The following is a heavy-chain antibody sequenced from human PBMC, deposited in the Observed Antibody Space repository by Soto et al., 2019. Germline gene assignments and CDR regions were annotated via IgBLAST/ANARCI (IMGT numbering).Heavy chain of an antibody. CDR2: IYHSGST. CDR3: ARGIAVAGTSNDLDL. J-gene: IGHJ4*01. V-gene: IGHV4-30-2*01. Sequence: SQTLSLSCSVSDGSISSGGYCWIWISQPPGKGLEWIGYIYHSGSTYYNPSLKSRVTISVDRSKNQFSLKVTSVTAADTAIYYCARGIAVAGTSNDLDLCGEGTLVTGSS. D-gene: IGHD6-19*01. CDR1: DGSISSGGYC.